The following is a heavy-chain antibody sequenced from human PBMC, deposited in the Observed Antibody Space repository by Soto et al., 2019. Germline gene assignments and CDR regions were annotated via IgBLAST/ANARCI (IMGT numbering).Heavy chain of an antibody. Sequence: ASVKLSCKASGYTFTGYYMHWVRQAPGQGLEWMGWINPNSGGTNYAQKFQGWVTMTRDTSISTAYMELSRLRSDDTAVYYCARDRRIVGANPLLYYGMDVWGRGTTDIVSS. V-gene: IGHV1-2*04. CDR1: GYTFTGYY. D-gene: IGHD1-26*01. CDR3: ARDRRIVGANPLLYYGMDV. J-gene: IGHJ6*02. CDR2: INPNSGGT.